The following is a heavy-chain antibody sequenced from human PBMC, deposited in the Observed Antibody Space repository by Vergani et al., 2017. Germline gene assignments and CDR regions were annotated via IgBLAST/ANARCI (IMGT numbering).Heavy chain of an antibody. Sequence: VQLVESGGGMVQPGGSLRLSCAASGFTFSSYEMNWVRQAPGKGLEWVSYISSSGSTIYYADSVKGRFTISRDNAKNSLYLQMNSLRAEDTAVYYCARGLGYSGYDSHYWGQGTLVTVSS. CDR3: ARGLGYSGYDSHY. CDR2: ISSSGSTI. V-gene: IGHV3-48*03. D-gene: IGHD5-12*01. CDR1: GFTFSSYE. J-gene: IGHJ4*02.